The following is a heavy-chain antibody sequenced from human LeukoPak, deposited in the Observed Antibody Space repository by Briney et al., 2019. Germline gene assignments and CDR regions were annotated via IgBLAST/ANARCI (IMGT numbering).Heavy chain of an antibody. D-gene: IGHD2-15*01. CDR3: ARVDGSPDY. Sequence: ASVKVSCKASGYTFTTLDINWVRQATGQGLEWMGWINTNSGNTGNAQKFQGRVTITRNTSISTAYMGLSSLRSEDTAVYYCARVDGSPDYWGQGTLVTVSS. CDR2: INTNSGNT. V-gene: IGHV1-8*03. CDR1: GYTFTTLD. J-gene: IGHJ4*02.